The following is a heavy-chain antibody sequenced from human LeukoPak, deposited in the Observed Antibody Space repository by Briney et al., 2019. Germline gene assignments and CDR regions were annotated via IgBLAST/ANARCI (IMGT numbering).Heavy chain of an antibody. Sequence: PGGSLRLSCAASGFTFSNYGMSWVRQAPGKGLEWVSTISSSGGSTYYADSVKGRFTISRDNSKNTPYLQMNSLRAEDTAVYYCAKVEYCSGGSCYYFGYWGQGTLVTVSS. D-gene: IGHD2-15*01. CDR1: GFTFSNYG. CDR3: AKVEYCSGGSCYYFGY. J-gene: IGHJ4*02. CDR2: ISSSGGST. V-gene: IGHV3-23*01.